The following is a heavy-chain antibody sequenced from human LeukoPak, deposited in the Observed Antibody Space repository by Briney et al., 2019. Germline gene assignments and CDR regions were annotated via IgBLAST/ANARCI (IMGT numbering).Heavy chain of an antibody. Sequence: AGSVRVSCKASGYIFANYYLHWVRQAPGRGLEWMGWLKPNSGGTNYAQNFQGRVTMTRDTSISTAYMELSSLRLDDTAVYYCARECRDSTTCFGDYWGQGTLVAVSS. D-gene: IGHD2-2*01. CDR2: LKPNSGGT. V-gene: IGHV1-2*02. CDR1: GYIFANYY. J-gene: IGHJ4*02. CDR3: ARECRDSTTCFGDY.